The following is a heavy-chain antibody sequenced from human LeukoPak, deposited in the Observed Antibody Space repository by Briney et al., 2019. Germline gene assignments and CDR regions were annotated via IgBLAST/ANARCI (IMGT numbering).Heavy chain of an antibody. CDR1: GGTFSSYA. J-gene: IGHJ3*02. V-gene: IGHV1-8*03. D-gene: IGHD3-16*02. CDR2: MNPNSGNT. Sequence: ASVKVSCKASGGTFSSYAISWVRQATGQGLEWMGWMNPNSGNTGYAQKFQGRVTITRNTSISTAYMELSSLRSEDTAVYYCARALYDYVWGSYRYKGAFDIWGQGTMVTVSS. CDR3: ARALYDYVWGSYRYKGAFDI.